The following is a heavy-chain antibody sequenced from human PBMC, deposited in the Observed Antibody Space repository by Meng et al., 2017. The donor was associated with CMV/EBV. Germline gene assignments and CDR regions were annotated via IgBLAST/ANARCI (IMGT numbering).Heavy chain of an antibody. CDR2: IYPGDSDT. CDR1: GYSFTSYW. CDR3: ARVLGTGVPAAPFDY. D-gene: IGHD2-2*01. J-gene: IGHJ4*02. Sequence: GGSLRLSCKGSGYSFTSYWIGWVRQMPGKGLGWMGIIYPGDSDTRYSPSFQGQVTISADKSISTAYLQWSSLKASDTAMYYCARVLGTGVPAAPFDYWGQGTLVTVSS. V-gene: IGHV5-51*01.